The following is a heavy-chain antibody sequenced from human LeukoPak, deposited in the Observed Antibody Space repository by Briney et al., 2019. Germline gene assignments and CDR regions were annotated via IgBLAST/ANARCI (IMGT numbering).Heavy chain of an antibody. Sequence: GRSLRLSCAASGFTFSSYAMHWVRQAPGKGLEWVAVISYDGSNKYYADSVKGRFTISRDNSKNTLYLQMNSPRAEDTAVYYCARELKSSSWYALCCPDYWGQGTLVTVSS. CDR3: ARELKSSSWYALCCPDY. J-gene: IGHJ4*02. CDR2: ISYDGSNK. D-gene: IGHD6-13*01. CDR1: GFTFSSYA. V-gene: IGHV3-30*04.